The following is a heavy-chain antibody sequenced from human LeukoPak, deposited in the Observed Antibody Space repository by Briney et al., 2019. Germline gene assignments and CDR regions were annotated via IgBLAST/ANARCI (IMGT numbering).Heavy chain of an antibody. CDR1: GFTFSSYA. J-gene: IGHJ4*02. V-gene: IGHV3-64D*06. CDR3: AMTYDSSDYYPFDY. CDR2: ISDNERST. Sequence: GGSLRLSCAASGFTFSSYAMHWVRQAPGKGLECFSGISDNERSTYYADAVKGRFTISRDNSKNTLYLQMSSLGPEDTAVYYCAMTYDSSDYYPFDYWGQGTLVTVSS. D-gene: IGHD3-22*01.